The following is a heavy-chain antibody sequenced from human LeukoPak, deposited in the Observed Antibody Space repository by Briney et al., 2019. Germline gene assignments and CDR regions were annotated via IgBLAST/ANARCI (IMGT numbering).Heavy chain of an antibody. CDR1: GGSISSSSYY. CDR2: IYYSGST. J-gene: IGHJ5*02. CDR3: AREESGYCSSTSCYNWFDP. V-gene: IGHV4-61*01. Sequence: SETLSLTCTVSGGSISSSSYYWGWIRQPPGKGLEWIGYIYYSGSTNYNPSLKSRVTISVDTPKNQFSLKLSSVTAADTAVYYCAREESGYCSSTSCYNWFDPWGQGTLVTVSS. D-gene: IGHD2-2*01.